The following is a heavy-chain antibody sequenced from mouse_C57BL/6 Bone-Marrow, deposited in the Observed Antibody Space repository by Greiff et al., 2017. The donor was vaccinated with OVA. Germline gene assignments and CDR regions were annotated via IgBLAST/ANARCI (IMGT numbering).Heavy chain of an antibody. CDR1: GYNFTSYW. J-gene: IGHJ2*01. Sequence: QVQLQQPGAELVKPGASVKLSCKASGYNFTSYWMQWVKQRPGQGLEWIGEIDPSDSYTNYNQKFKGKATLTVDTSSSTAYMQLSSLTSEDSAVYYCARSSILKYFDYWGQGTTLTVSS. CDR3: ARSSILKYFDY. CDR2: IDPSDSYT. V-gene: IGHV1-50*01.